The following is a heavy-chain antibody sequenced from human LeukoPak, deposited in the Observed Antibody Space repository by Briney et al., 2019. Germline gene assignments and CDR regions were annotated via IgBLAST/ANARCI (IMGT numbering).Heavy chain of an antibody. D-gene: IGHD2-2*01. J-gene: IGHJ4*02. CDR1: GFTFSSYA. CDR3: ARGWPYCSSTSCLSTGVFDY. V-gene: IGHV3-21*01. Sequence: PGRSLRLSCAASGFTFSSYAMHWVRQAPGKGLEWVSSISSSSSYIYYADSVKGRFTISRDNAKNSLYLQMNSLRAEDTAVYYCARGWPYCSSTSCLSTGVFDYWGQGTLVTVSS. CDR2: ISSSSSYI.